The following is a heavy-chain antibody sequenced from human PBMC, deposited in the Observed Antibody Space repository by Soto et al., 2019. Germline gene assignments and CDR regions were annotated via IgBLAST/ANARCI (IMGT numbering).Heavy chain of an antibody. V-gene: IGHV4-61*01. CDR2: IYYSGST. CDR1: GGSVSSGSHY. J-gene: IGHJ4*02. D-gene: IGHD1-1*01. Sequence: SETLSLTCTVSGGSVSSGSHYWSWIRQPPGRGLEWIGYIYYSGSTNYNPSLKSRVTISVDTSKNQFSLKLSSVTAADTAVYYCARVWNRTFDYWGQGTLVTVSS. CDR3: ARVWNRTFDY.